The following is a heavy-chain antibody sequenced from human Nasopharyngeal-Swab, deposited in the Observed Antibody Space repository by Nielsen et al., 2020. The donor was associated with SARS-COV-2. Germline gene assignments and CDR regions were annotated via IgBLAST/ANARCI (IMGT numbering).Heavy chain of an antibody. CDR1: GFTLSSFW. CDR2: IKQDGSEK. J-gene: IGHJ4*02. CDR3: AREAHYYDSSDYYLREFDY. V-gene: IGHV3-7*01. D-gene: IGHD3-22*01. Sequence: GGSLRLSGAAFGFTLSSFWMSWVRHAQGKGREWVATIKQDGSEKYYVDSVKGRFPISSDNAKNSLYLQMNSLRAEDTAVYYCAREAHYYDSSDYYLREFDYWGQGTLVTVSS.